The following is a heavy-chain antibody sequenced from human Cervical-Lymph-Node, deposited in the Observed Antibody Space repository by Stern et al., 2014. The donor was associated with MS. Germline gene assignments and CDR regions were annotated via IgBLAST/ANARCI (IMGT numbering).Heavy chain of an antibody. CDR3: ARVRTALVRRVDY. Sequence: DQLVESGAEVKKPGASVKVSCTASGYTFTSYDIHWVRQATGQGLEWMGWMNPNNGNRDSAQKFQGRVTMASNTSNSTHYMELTNLRSDDTAVYYYARVRTALVRRVDYWGPGTLVTVS. CDR1: GYTFTSYD. D-gene: IGHD1/OR15-1a*01. V-gene: IGHV1-8*01. J-gene: IGHJ4*02. CDR2: MNPNNGNR.